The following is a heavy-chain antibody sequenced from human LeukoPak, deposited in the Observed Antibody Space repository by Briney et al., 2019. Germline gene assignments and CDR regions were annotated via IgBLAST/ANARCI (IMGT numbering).Heavy chain of an antibody. CDR2: INHSGST. D-gene: IGHD5-12*01. J-gene: IGHJ5*02. CDR3: ARAISPRGRLRLVKFDP. V-gene: IGHV4-34*01. CDR1: GGSFSGYY. Sequence: SETLSLTCAVYGGSFSGYYWSRIRQPPGKGLEWIGEINHSGSTNYNPSLKSRVTISVDTSKNQFSLKLSSVTAADTAVYYCARAISPRGRLRLVKFDPWGQGTLVTVSS.